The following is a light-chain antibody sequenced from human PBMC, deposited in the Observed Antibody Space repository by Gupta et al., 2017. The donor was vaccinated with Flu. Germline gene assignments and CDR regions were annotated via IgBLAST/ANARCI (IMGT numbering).Light chain of an antibody. CDR2: DGY. V-gene: IGLV7-46*01. CDR3: LLAQSGARAGV. Sequence: QAVVTQEPSLTVSPGGTVTLTFRSSTGAVTSGHYPYWFQQKPGQAPRTLIYDGYKEHSWTPARFSGFVPGDKAALTLSGAQPEDEAEYYCLLAQSGARAGVFGTGTKVTVL. J-gene: IGLJ1*01. CDR1: TGAVTSGHY.